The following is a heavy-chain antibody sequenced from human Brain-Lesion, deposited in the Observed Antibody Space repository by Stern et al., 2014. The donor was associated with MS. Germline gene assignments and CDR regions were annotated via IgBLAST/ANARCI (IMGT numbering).Heavy chain of an antibody. CDR2: INPNTGGT. V-gene: IGHV1-2*02. J-gene: IGHJ6*02. CDR1: GYSFTGYY. D-gene: IGHD3-3*01. Sequence: QLVESGAEVKKPGASVKGSCKTSGYSFTGYYIHWVRQAPGQGLEWMAWINPNTGGTTYAQKFQGRVTMSRDTSISTAYVELSSLTSDDTAVYYCARDQRGITIFGVVTDYYYLGMDVWGQGTTVTVSS. CDR3: ARDQRGITIFGVVTDYYYLGMDV.